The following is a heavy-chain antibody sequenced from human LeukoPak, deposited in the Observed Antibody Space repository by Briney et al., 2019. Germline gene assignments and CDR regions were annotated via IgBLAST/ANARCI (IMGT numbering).Heavy chain of an antibody. CDR1: GFTFSDYY. V-gene: IGHV3-11*01. CDR2: ISSSGSTI. CDR3: ARDPGYSYVRPYYYYYGMDV. Sequence: GGSLKLSCAASGFTFSDYYMSWIRQAPGKGLEWVSYISSSGSTIYYADSVKGRFTISRDNAKNSLYLQMNSLRAEDTAVYYCARDPGYSYVRPYYYYYGMDVWGQGTTVTVSS. D-gene: IGHD5-18*01. J-gene: IGHJ6*02.